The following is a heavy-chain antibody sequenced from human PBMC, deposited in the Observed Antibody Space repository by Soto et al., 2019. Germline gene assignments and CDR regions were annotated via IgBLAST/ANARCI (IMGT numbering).Heavy chain of an antibody. CDR1: GFTFTSSA. CDR2: IVVGSGNT. V-gene: IGHV1-58*01. CDR3: AADPGFWSGYYIIRVPSYGMDV. Sequence: ASVKVSCKASGFTFTSSAVQWVRQARGQRLEWIGWIVVGSGNTNYAQKFQERVTITRDMSTSTAYMELNSLRSEDTAVYYCAADPGFWSGYYIIRVPSYGMDVWGQGTTVTVSS. J-gene: IGHJ6*02. D-gene: IGHD3-3*01.